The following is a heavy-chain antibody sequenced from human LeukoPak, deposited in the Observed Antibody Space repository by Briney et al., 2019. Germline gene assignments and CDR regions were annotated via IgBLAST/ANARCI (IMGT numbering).Heavy chain of an antibody. CDR1: GYSFASYW. J-gene: IGHJ5*02. CDR3: ARVVVVAATPQDWFDP. CDR2: IDPSDSYT. D-gene: IGHD2-15*01. Sequence: GASLKISCKGSGYSFASYWITWVRQMPGTGLEWMGRIDPSDSYTNYSPSFEGHVTMSADKSISTAYLQWSSLEASDTAMYYCARVVVVAATPQDWFDPWGEGTLVTVSS. V-gene: IGHV5-10-1*01.